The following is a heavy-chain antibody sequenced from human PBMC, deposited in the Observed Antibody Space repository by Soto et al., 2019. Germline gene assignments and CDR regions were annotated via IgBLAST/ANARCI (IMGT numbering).Heavy chain of an antibody. V-gene: IGHV1-2*02. D-gene: IGHD3-22*01. Sequence: ASVKVSCKTSGYIFTDHLIHWVRQSPGQGLQWVGWVHPDSGGTNVAQAFQDRVTMTADTSITTAYMDLARLRPDDTAIFYCARGAQGFFPVSGIYFYFDHWGQGTLVTSPQ. CDR3: ARGAQGFFPVSGIYFYFDH. J-gene: IGHJ4*02. CDR2: VHPDSGGT. CDR1: GYIFTDHL.